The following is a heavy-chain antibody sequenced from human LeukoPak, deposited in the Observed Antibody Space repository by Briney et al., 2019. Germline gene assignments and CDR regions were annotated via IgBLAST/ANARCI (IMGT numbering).Heavy chain of an antibody. J-gene: IGHJ4*02. CDR3: ARGTGAKRYYFDL. CDR2: IWYDGSNR. V-gene: IGHV3-33*01. Sequence: GMSLRLSCAVSGFDLPNYGMHWVRQAPGKGLEWVTVIWYDGSNRYYADSVKGRITISRDTSENTVSLQINNVKVDDTAIYYCARGTGAKRYYFDLWGQGILVTVSS. CDR1: GFDLPNYG.